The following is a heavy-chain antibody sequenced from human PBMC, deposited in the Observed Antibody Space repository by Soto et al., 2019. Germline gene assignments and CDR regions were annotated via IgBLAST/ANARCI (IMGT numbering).Heavy chain of an antibody. CDR3: AKIGCSSTSCYPRFSYYYGIDV. J-gene: IGHJ6*02. V-gene: IGHV3-23*01. D-gene: IGHD2-2*01. Sequence: EVQLLESGGGLVQPGGSLRLSCAASGFTFSSYAMSWVRQAPGKGLEWVSAISGSGGSTYYADSVKGRFTISRDNTKNTLYLQMNSLRAEDTAVYYCAKIGCSSTSCYPRFSYYYGIDVWGQGTTVKVSS. CDR2: ISGSGGST. CDR1: GFTFSSYA.